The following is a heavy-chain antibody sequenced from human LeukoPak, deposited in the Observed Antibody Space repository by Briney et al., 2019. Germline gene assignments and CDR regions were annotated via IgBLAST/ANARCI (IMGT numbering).Heavy chain of an antibody. D-gene: IGHD2-21*02. J-gene: IGHJ4*02. CDR2: ISGSDGST. CDR3: ARDSAYCGGDCYAGDDY. Sequence: PGGSLRLSCAASGFTFSSYAMSWVRQAPGKGLEWVSGISGSDGSTYYADSVKGRFTISRDYSKNTLYVQMNSLRAEDTAVYYCARDSAYCGGDCYAGDDYWGQGTLVTVSS. V-gene: IGHV3-23*01. CDR1: GFTFSSYA.